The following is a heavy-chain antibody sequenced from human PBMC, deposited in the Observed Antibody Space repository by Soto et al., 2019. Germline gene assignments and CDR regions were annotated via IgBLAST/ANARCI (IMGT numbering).Heavy chain of an antibody. Sequence: EVQLLDSGGGLVQPGGSLRLSCAASGFAFSNYAMTWVRQAPGKGLEWVSAISGSGGGTFYADSVKGRFTISRDNSKNTLYLQMNSLTAEDTAVYYCAKARMTTVTREAFDIWGQGTMVTVSS. CDR1: GFAFSNYA. J-gene: IGHJ3*02. V-gene: IGHV3-23*01. CDR3: AKARMTTVTREAFDI. D-gene: IGHD4-17*01. CDR2: ISGSGGGT.